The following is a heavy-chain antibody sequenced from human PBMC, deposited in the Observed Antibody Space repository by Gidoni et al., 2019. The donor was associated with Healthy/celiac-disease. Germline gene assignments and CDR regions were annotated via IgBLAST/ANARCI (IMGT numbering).Heavy chain of an antibody. V-gene: IGHV3-23*01. Sequence: EVQLLESGGGLVQPGGSLRLSCSAPGFPFSSYAMSWVRQAPGKGLEWVSAISGSGGSTYYADSVKGRFTISRDNSKNTLYLQMNSLRAEDTAVYYCAKSPSIAAPKRGYWGQGTLVTVSS. CDR2: ISGSGGST. CDR3: AKSPSIAAPKRGY. CDR1: GFPFSSYA. J-gene: IGHJ4*02. D-gene: IGHD6-6*01.